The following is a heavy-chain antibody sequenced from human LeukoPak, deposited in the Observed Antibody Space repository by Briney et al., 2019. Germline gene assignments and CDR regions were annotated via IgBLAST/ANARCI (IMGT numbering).Heavy chain of an antibody. CDR3: ARVGSGSYFNHFDY. CDR2: TNHSGGST. D-gene: IGHD1-26*01. J-gene: IGHJ4*02. V-gene: IGHV1-46*01. Sequence: ASVKDSCQASGYTFTHYYMHWVRQAPGQELDWMGITNHSGGSTRYAQKFQGRVTMTRDMSTSTVYMELSSLRSEDTAVYYCARVGSGSYFNHFDYRGQGTLVTVSS. CDR1: GYTFTHYY.